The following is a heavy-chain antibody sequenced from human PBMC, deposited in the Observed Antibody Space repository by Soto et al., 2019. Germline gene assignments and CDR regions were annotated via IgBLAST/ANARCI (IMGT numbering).Heavy chain of an antibody. V-gene: IGHV1-18*01. CDR3: ARVGTLCEKDIGYYGMDV. Sequence: ASVKVSCKASGYTFTSYGISWVRQAPGQGLEWMGWISAYNGNTNYAQKLQGRVTMTTDTSTSTAYMELRSLRSDDTAVYYCARVGTLCEKDIGYYGMDVWGQGTTVTVSS. D-gene: IGHD5-12*01. CDR1: GYTFTSYG. J-gene: IGHJ6*02. CDR2: ISAYNGNT.